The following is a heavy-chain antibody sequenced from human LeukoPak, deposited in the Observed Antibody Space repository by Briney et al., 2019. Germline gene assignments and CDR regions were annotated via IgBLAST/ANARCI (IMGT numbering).Heavy chain of an antibody. CDR2: ISSDGSSI. J-gene: IGHJ4*02. CDR1: GFSFSDYY. D-gene: IGHD3-9*01. Sequence: GGSLRLSCATSGFSFSDYYMNWIRQAPGKGLEWVSYISSDGSSIYYADSVKGRFTISRDNAKNSLYLHMNSLRAEDTAVYYCARNDWYDYWGQGTLVTVSS. V-gene: IGHV3-11*01. CDR3: ARNDWYDY.